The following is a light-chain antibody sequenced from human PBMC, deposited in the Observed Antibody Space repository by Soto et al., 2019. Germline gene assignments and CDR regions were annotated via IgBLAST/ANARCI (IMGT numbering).Light chain of an antibody. Sequence: IQMTQSPSSLSASVGDRVTITCRASQGISNELGWYQQRPGEAPNLLIYAASTLQSGVPSRFSGSGSGTEFTLTISSLQPEDFATYYCQQLNSYPITFGQGTRLEIK. V-gene: IGKV1-17*01. J-gene: IGKJ5*01. CDR2: AAS. CDR1: QGISNE. CDR3: QQLNSYPIT.